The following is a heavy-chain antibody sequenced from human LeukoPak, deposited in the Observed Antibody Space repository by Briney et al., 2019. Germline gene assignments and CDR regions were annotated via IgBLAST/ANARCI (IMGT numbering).Heavy chain of an antibody. V-gene: IGHV4-34*01. D-gene: IGHD2-2*01. CDR3: ARSNWFYCSSTSCYAGGAFDI. Sequence: PSETLSLTCAVYGGSFSGYYWSWTRQPPGKGLEWIGEINHSGSTNYNPSLKSRVTISVDTSKNQFSLKLSSVTAADTAVYYCARSNWFYCSSTSCYAGGAFDIWGQGTMVTVSS. J-gene: IGHJ3*02. CDR2: INHSGST. CDR1: GGSFSGYY.